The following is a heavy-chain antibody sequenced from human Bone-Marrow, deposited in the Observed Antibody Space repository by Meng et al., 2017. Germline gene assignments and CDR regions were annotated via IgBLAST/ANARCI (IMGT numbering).Heavy chain of an antibody. D-gene: IGHD2-15*01. CDR2: IDWDDDK. J-gene: IGHJ4*02. V-gene: IGHV2-70*04. CDR1: GFSLSTSGMR. CDR3: ARMGWWDLYFDY. Sequence: GPTLVKPTQTLTLTCTFSGFSLSTSGMRVSWIRQPPGKALEWLARIDWDDDKFYSTSLKTRLTISKDTSKNQVVLTMTNMDPVDTATYYCARMGWWDLYFDYWGQGTLVTVSS.